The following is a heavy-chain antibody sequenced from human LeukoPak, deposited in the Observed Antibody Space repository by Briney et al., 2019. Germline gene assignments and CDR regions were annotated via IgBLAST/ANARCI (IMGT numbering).Heavy chain of an antibody. V-gene: IGHV3-11*04. J-gene: IGHJ3*02. D-gene: IGHD6-19*01. CDR3: AKHIAVAPNAFDI. CDR1: GFTFSDYY. Sequence: GGSLRLSCAASGFTFSDYYMSWIRQAPGKGLEWVSYISSSGSTIYYADSVKGRFTISRDNAKNSLYLQMNSLRAEDTAVYYCAKHIAVAPNAFDIWGQGTMVTVSS. CDR2: ISSSGSTI.